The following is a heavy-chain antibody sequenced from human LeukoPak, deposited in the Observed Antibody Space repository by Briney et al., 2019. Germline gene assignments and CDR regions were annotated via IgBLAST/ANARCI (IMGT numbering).Heavy chain of an antibody. CDR2: INHSGST. D-gene: IGHD2-2*01. CDR3: ASGGYCSSTSGYYNWFDP. V-gene: IGHV4-34*01. J-gene: IGHJ5*02. Sequence: SETLSLTCAVYGGSFSGYYWSWIRQPHGKGLEWIGEINHSGSTNYNPSLKRRVTISVYTSKNQFSLKLSSVTAADTAVYYCASGGYCSSTSGYYNWFDPWGQGTLVTVSS. CDR1: GGSFSGYY.